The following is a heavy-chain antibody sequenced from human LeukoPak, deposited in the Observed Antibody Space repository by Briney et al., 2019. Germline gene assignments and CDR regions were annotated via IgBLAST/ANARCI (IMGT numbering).Heavy chain of an antibody. V-gene: IGHV1-69*06. CDR2: IIPIFGTA. CDR1: GGTFSSYA. D-gene: IGHD5-12*01. CDR3: ARGVEEATLLSGGGF. Sequence: ASVKVSCKASGGTFSSYAISWVRQAPGQGLEWMGGIIPIFGTANYAQKFQGRVTITADKSTSTAYMELSSLRSEDTAVYYCARGVEEATLLSGGGFWGQGTLVTVSS. J-gene: IGHJ4*02.